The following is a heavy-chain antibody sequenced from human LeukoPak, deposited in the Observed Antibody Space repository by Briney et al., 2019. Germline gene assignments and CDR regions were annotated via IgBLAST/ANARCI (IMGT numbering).Heavy chain of an antibody. CDR2: IYYSGST. V-gene: IGHV4-59*01. CDR1: GGSISSYY. CDR3: ARDHGYYDSSGYSPRYYYGMDV. D-gene: IGHD3-22*01. Sequence: SETLSLTCTVSGGSISSYYWSWIRQPPGKGLEWIGYIYYSGSTNYNPSLKSRVTISVDTSKNQFSLKLSSVTAADTAVYYCARDHGYYDSSGYSPRYYYGMDVWGQGTTVTVSS. J-gene: IGHJ6*02.